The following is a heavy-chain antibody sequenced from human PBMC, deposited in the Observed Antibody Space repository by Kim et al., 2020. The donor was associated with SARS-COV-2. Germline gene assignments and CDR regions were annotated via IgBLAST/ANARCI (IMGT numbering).Heavy chain of an antibody. CDR1: GFTFSSYA. Sequence: GGSLRLSCAASGFTFSSYALSWDRQAPGKGLEWVSTISSSDTTYYADSVKGRFTISRDNSQNMLYLQLNSLRAEDTAIYYCAKWLKSGYYYSDYWGQGTLVTVSS. J-gene: IGHJ4*02. D-gene: IGHD5-12*01. CDR2: ISSSDTT. CDR3: AKWLKSGYYYSDY. V-gene: IGHV3-23*01.